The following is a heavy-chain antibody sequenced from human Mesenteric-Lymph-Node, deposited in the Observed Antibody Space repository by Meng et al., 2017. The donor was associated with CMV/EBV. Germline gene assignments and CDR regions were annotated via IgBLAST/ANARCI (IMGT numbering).Heavy chain of an antibody. J-gene: IGHJ6*02. V-gene: IGHV3-74*01. CDR2: INSDGSST. CDR3: ARGGSGWYVVYYYGMDV. CDR1: GFTFSSYW. D-gene: IGHD6-19*01. Sequence: GGSLRLSCAASGFTFSSYWMHWVRQAPGKGLVWVSRINSDGSSTNYADSVKGRFTISRDNAKNSLYLQMNSLRAEDTAVYYCARGGSGWYVVYYYGMDVWGQGTTVTVSS.